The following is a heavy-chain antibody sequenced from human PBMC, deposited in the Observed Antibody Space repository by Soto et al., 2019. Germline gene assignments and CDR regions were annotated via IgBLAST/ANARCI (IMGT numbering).Heavy chain of an antibody. CDR3: ATAMAPR. Sequence: SETLSLTCAVYGGSFSGYYWSWIRQPPGKGLEWIGEINHSGSTNYNLSLKSRVTISVDTSKNQFSLKLSSVTAADTAVYYCATAMAPRWGQGTLVTVSS. CDR1: GGSFSGYY. CDR2: INHSGST. J-gene: IGHJ4*02. V-gene: IGHV4-34*01. D-gene: IGHD3-10*01.